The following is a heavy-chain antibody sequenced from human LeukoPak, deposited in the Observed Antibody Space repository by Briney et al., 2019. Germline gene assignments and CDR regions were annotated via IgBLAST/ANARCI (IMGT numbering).Heavy chain of an antibody. CDR3: ASYSSLDY. CDR1: GFTFSNYA. CDR2: ISTSGSSI. Sequence: PGGSLRLSCAASGFTFSNYAMSWVRQAPGKGLEWVAYISTSGSSIDYADSVKGRFTISRDNGKSSVFLQMNSLRVEDTAVYYCASYSSLDYWGQGTLVTVSS. D-gene: IGHD3-22*01. J-gene: IGHJ4*02. V-gene: IGHV3-48*03.